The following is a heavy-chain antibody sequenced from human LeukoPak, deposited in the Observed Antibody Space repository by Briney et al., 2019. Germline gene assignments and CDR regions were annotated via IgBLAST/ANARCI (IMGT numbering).Heavy chain of an antibody. J-gene: IGHJ3*02. V-gene: IGHV1-8*01. Sequence: GASVKVSCKTSGNTFTNYDINWLRQATGQGLEWMGWMNPNTGNADSAQKFQGRVTMTRNISISTAYMELSSLRFEDTAVYYCARCAGGDRGGAFDIWGQGTMVTVSS. D-gene: IGHD2-21*02. CDR1: GNTFTNYD. CDR2: MNPNTGNA. CDR3: ARCAGGDRGGAFDI.